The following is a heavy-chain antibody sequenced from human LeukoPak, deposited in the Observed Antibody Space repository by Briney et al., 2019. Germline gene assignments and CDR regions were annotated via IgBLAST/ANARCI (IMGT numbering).Heavy chain of an antibody. D-gene: IGHD2-21*02. J-gene: IGHJ4*02. CDR1: GYTFTSYY. Sequence: ASVKVSCKASGYTFTSYYMHWVRQAPGQGLEWMGIINPSGGSTSYAQKFQGRVTITRDTSTSTVHMELSSLRSEDTAVYYCARERVVVTALGEFDYWGQGTLVTVSS. CDR2: INPSGGST. CDR3: ARERVVVTALGEFDY. V-gene: IGHV1-46*01.